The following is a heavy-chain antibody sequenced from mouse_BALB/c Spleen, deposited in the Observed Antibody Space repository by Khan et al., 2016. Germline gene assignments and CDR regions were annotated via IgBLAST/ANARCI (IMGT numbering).Heavy chain of an antibody. D-gene: IGHD2-2*01. Sequence: QIQLVQSGPELKKPGETVKISCKASGYTFTNYGMNWVKQAPGKGLKWMGWINTNTGEPTYAEEFKGRFAFSLETSANTAHLQINNLKNEDMAIXICARREGYPAWFAYWGQGTLVTVSA. J-gene: IGHJ3*01. V-gene: IGHV9-3*02. CDR3: ARREGYPAWFAY. CDR1: GYTFTNYG. CDR2: INTNTGEP.